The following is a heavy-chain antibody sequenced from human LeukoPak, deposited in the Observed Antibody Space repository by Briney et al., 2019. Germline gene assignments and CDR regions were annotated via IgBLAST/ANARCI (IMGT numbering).Heavy chain of an antibody. CDR2: ISSSYI. Sequence: GGSLRLSCAASGFTFSSYSMNWVRQAPGKGLEWVSSISSSYIYYADSVKGRFTISRDNAKNSLYLQMNSLRAEDTAVYYCARGKDYYYYMDVWGKGTTVTVSS. CDR3: ARGKDYYYYMDV. CDR1: GFTFSSYS. J-gene: IGHJ6*03. V-gene: IGHV3-21*01.